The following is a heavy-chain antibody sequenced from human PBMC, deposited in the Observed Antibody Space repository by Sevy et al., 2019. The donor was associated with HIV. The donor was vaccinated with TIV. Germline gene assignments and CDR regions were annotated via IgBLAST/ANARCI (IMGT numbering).Heavy chain of an antibody. V-gene: IGHV3-30*18. D-gene: IGHD2-15*01. J-gene: IGHJ3*02. CDR2: ISYDGSNK. CDR1: GFTFSSYG. CDR3: AKDPGGRGDAFDI. Sequence: GGSLRLSCAASGFTFSSYGMHWVRQAPGKGLEWVAVISYDGSNKYYADSVKGRFTISRDNSKNTLYLQMNSLRAEDTALYYCAKDPGGRGDAFDIWGQGTMVTVSS.